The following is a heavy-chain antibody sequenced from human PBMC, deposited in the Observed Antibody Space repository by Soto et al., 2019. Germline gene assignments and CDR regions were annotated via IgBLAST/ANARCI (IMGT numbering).Heavy chain of an antibody. V-gene: IGHV1-69*12. Sequence: QVQLVQSGDEVKKPGSSVKVSCKASGGTFSNYAITWVRQAPGQGLEWMGGIIPMFRTPNYAQKFQGRVTITADESTSTAYMELNSLTSEDTAMYYCARDAGRHSYDVTGYYFDYWGQGTLVTVSS. CDR3: ARDAGRHSYDVTGYYFDY. CDR1: GGTFSNYA. J-gene: IGHJ4*02. CDR2: IIPMFRTP. D-gene: IGHD3-9*01.